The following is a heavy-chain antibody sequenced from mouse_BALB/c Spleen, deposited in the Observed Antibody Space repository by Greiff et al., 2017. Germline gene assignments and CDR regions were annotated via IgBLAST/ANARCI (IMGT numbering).Heavy chain of an antibody. CDR3: ARWAYYGNYRGIDYAMDY. J-gene: IGHJ4*01. Sequence: VQLQQSGPELVKPGASVKMSCKASGYTFTSYVMHWVKQKPGQGLEWIGYINPYNDGTKYNEKFKGKATLTSDKSSSTAYMELSSLTSEDSAVYYCARWAYYGNYRGIDYAMDYWGQGTSVTVSS. CDR1: GYTFTSYV. D-gene: IGHD2-10*01. CDR2: INPYNDGT. V-gene: IGHV1-14*01.